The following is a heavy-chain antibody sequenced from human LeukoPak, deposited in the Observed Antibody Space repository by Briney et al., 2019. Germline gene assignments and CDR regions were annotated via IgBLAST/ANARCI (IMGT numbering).Heavy chain of an antibody. Sequence: PGGSLRLSCAASGYTFSSYSMSWVRQAPGKGLEWVSSISSSSSYMYYADSVKGGFTISRDNAKNSLYLQMNSLRAEDTAVYYCARDQDGVFTTFYYYMDVWGKGTTVTVSS. D-gene: IGHD3-10*02. CDR2: ISSSSSYM. CDR1: GYTFSSYS. CDR3: ARDQDGVFTTFYYYMDV. J-gene: IGHJ6*03. V-gene: IGHV3-21*01.